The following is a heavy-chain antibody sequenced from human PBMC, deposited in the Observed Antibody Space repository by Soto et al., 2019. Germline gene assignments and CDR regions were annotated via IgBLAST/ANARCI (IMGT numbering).Heavy chain of an antibody. V-gene: IGHV1-8*01. CDR2: MNPNSGNT. J-gene: IGHJ4*02. CDR3: ARGFLIDFWSGYTPIDY. CDR1: GYTFTSYD. D-gene: IGHD3-3*01. Sequence: ASVKVSCKASGYTFTSYDINWVRQATGQGLEWMGWMNPNSGNTGYAQKFQGRVTMTRNTSISTAYMELSSLRFEDTAVYYCARGFLIDFWSGYTPIDYWGQGTLVTVSS.